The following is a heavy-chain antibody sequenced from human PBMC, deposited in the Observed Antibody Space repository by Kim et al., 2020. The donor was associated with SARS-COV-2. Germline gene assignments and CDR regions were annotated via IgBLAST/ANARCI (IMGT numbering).Heavy chain of an antibody. CDR2: INPSGGST. Sequence: ASVKVSCKASGYTFTSYYMHWVRQAPGQGLEWMGIINPSGGSTSYAQKFQGRVTMTRDTSTSTVYMELSSLRSEDTAVYYCARDRRKDSGDYYYYGMDIWGQVTTVTVSS. CDR3: ARDRRKDSGDYYYYGMDI. CDR1: GYTFTSYY. V-gene: IGHV1-46*01. J-gene: IGHJ6*02. D-gene: IGHD2-15*01.